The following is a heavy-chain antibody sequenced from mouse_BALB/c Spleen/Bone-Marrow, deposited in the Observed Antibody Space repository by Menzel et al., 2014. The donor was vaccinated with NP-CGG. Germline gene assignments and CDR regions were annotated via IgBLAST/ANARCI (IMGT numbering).Heavy chain of an antibody. Sequence: EVKLVDSGGGSVQPGGSLRLSCAPSGFTFTDYYMSWVRQPPGKALEWLGFIRNKANGYTTEYSASVKGRFTISRDNSQRILYLQMNTLRAEDSATYYCARDENVGIYWYFDVWGAGTTVIVSS. J-gene: IGHJ1*01. CDR1: GFTFTDYY. V-gene: IGHV7-3*02. CDR3: ARDENVGIYWYFDV. CDR2: IRNKANGYTT.